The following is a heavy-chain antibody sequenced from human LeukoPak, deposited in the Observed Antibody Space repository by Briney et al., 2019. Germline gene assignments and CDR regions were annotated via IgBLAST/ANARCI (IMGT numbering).Heavy chain of an antibody. CDR1: GFTFNNAW. J-gene: IGHJ4*02. CDR2: IKGKTDGGTT. D-gene: IGHD4-17*01. Sequence: GGSLRLSCTASGFTFNNAWMTWVRQAPGKGLEWVGRIKGKTDGGTTDYAASVKGRFTISRDDSKNMLYLQMNSLETEDSALYYCSKGAYGDYYFDCWGQGTLVSVSS. CDR3: SKGAYGDYYFDC. V-gene: IGHV3-15*01.